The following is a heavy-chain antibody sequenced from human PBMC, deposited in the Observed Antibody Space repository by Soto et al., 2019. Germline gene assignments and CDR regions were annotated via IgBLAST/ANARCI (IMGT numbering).Heavy chain of an antibody. CDR1: GFIFISYS. Sequence: PWGSLRLSCAASGFIFISYSNNFFRHSPLKWLEWVSSVSSSSSYIYYADSLKGRFTISRDNAKNSLYLQMNSLRVEDTAVYYCARGGDSSGSWPRYWGQGTLVTVSS. V-gene: IGHV3-21*01. CDR2: VSSSSSYI. D-gene: IGHD3-22*01. J-gene: IGHJ4*02. CDR3: ARGGDSSGSWPRY.